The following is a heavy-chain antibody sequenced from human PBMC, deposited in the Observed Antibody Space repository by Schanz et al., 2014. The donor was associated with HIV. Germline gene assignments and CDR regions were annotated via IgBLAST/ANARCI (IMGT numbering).Heavy chain of an antibody. J-gene: IGHJ4*02. CDR1: GFTVSSSY. D-gene: IGHD4-17*01. Sequence: EVQLVESGGGLLQPGGSLRLSCAASGFTVSSSYMSWVRQAPGKGLEWLSTLSGSGDRTYYADSVKGRVTISRDNSKNTVYLQMNSLRAEDTAVYYCVMGTTVGNSFDSWGQGTLVTVSS. V-gene: IGHV3-53*01. CDR2: SGSGDRT. CDR3: VMGTTVGNSFDS.